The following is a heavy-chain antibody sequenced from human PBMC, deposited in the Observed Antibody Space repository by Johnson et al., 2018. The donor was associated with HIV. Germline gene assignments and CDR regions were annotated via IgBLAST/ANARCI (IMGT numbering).Heavy chain of an antibody. D-gene: IGHD3-22*01. CDR3: ERGVFYSDSSGDTNLANVIAFET. CDR2: LDTGGNT. CDR1: GFIVSNTY. Sequence: VQLVESGGGLIQPGGSLRLSCATSGFIVSNTYMTWVRQAPGKGLEWVSGLDTGGNTFYADSVKGRFTISSDNSKNTPYLQRNNLRAEDKAVYYCERGVFYSDSSGDTNLANVIAFETWGQGTRVTVSS. J-gene: IGHJ3*02. V-gene: IGHV3-53*01.